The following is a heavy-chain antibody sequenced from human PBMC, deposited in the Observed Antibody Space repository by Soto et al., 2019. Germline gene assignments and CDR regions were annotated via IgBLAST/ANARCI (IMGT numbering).Heavy chain of an antibody. CDR3: ARHNYGSGSTYFDY. V-gene: IGHV4-59*08. CDR2: IYYSGST. J-gene: IGHJ4*02. D-gene: IGHD3-10*01. CDR1: GGSISSYY. Sequence: QVQLQESGPGLVKPSETLSLTCTVSGGSISSYYWSWIRQPPGKELEWNGYIYYSGSTNYNPSLKSRVTISVDTPKNQFSLKLNSMTAADTAVYYCARHNYGSGSTYFDYWGQGTLVTVSS.